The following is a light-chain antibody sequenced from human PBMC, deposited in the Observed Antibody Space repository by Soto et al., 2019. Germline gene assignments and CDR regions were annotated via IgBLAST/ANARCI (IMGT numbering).Light chain of an antibody. CDR1: QSVLYSSNNKNY. J-gene: IGKJ1*01. CDR3: QQYYPPWT. CDR2: WAS. V-gene: IGKV4-1*01. Sequence: DIVMTQSPDSLAVSLGERATINCKSSQSVLYSSNNKNYLAWYQQKPGQPPKLLIYWASTRESGVPDRFSGSGSGTDFTLPIRSLQAEDVAVYYCQQYYPPWTFGQGTKVEIK.